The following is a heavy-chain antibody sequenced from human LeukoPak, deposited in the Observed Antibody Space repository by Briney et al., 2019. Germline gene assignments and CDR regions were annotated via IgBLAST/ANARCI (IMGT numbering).Heavy chain of an antibody. CDR2: ISYSGST. D-gene: IGHD5-18*01. J-gene: IGHJ5*01. CDR3: ARGRLWLPQVFDS. CDR1: GGSISSSY. V-gene: IGHV4-59*01. Sequence: SSETLPLTCTVSGGSISSSYWSWIRQPPGKGLEWIGYISYSGSTNYNPSLKSRVTISVDTSKNQFSLKLSSVTAADTAMYYCARGRLWLPQVFDSWGPGTLVTVSS.